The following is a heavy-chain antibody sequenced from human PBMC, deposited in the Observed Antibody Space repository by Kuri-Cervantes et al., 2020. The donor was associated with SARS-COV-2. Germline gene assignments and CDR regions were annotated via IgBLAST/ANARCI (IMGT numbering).Heavy chain of an antibody. D-gene: IGHD4/OR15-4a*01. Sequence: GESLKISCAASGFTFSSYGMHWVRQAPGKGLEWVAVISYDGSNKYYADSVKGRFTISRDNSKNTLYLQMNSLRAEDTAVYCCAKDGAGAHDFWGQGTLVTVSS. J-gene: IGHJ4*02. CDR1: GFTFSSYG. CDR3: AKDGAGAHDF. CDR2: ISYDGSNK. V-gene: IGHV3-30*18.